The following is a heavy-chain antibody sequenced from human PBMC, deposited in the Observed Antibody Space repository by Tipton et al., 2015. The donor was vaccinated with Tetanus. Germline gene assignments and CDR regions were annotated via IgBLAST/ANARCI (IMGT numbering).Heavy chain of an antibody. CDR3: ARANYDSSKKGPFDS. Sequence: TLSLTCTVSGGSLSGYHWNWIRQSPGKGLEWIGNIYHSESANYNPSLKSRVTISVDTSKNQITLTLKSVTAADTALYYCARANYDSSKKGPFDSWGQGSLVIVSS. J-gene: IGHJ4*02. CDR2: IYHSESA. CDR1: GGSLSGYH. D-gene: IGHD1-7*01. V-gene: IGHV4-59*01.